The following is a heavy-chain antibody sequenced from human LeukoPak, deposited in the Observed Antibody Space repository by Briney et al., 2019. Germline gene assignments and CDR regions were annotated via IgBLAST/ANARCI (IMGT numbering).Heavy chain of an antibody. Sequence: GGSLRLSCAASGLTFSSYWMHWVRQAPGKGLVWVSRINTDGSSTIYADSVKGRFTISRDNAKKTLYLQMNSLRAEDTAVYYCARAQQLAKDYWGQGTLVTVSS. CDR2: INTDGSST. CDR1: GLTFSSYW. D-gene: IGHD6-13*01. J-gene: IGHJ4*02. V-gene: IGHV3-74*01. CDR3: ARAQQLAKDY.